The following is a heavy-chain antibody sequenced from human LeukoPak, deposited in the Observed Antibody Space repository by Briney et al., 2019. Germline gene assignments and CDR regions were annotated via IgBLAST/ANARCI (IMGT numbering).Heavy chain of an antibody. J-gene: IGHJ4*02. D-gene: IGHD3-3*01. CDR1: GGSISSYY. V-gene: IGHV4-59*01. Sequence: PSETLSLTCTVSGGSISSYYWSWIRQPPGKGLEWIGYIYYSGSTNYNPSLKSRVTISVDTSKNQFSLKLSSVTAAGTAVYYCARGYDFWSGLFDYWGQGTLVTVSS. CDR2: IYYSGST. CDR3: ARGYDFWSGLFDY.